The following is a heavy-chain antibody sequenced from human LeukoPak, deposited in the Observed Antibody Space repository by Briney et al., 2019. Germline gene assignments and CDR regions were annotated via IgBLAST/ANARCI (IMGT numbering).Heavy chain of an antibody. V-gene: IGHV3-48*01. CDR2: ISSTSGTI. CDR3: ARTREQQLVRGGLDS. D-gene: IGHD6-13*01. J-gene: IGHJ4*02. CDR1: GFTFRSHS. Sequence: GGSLRLSCAASGFTFRSHSMSWVRQGPGKGLECVSYISSTSGTIYYADSVKGRFTISRDNAKNSLYLQMNSLRAEDTAVYYCARTREQQLVRGGLDSWGQGTLVTVSS.